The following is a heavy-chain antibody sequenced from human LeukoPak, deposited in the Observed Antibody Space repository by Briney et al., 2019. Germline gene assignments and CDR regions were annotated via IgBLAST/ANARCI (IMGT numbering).Heavy chain of an antibody. D-gene: IGHD2-15*01. CDR1: RFIFRIYA. J-gene: IGHJ4*02. CDR3: AKAIRGDMADDY. CDR2: ISGSGGSA. V-gene: IGHV3-23*01. Sequence: PGGSLRLSCVVSRFIFRIYAMNWVRQAPGKGLEWVSVISGSGGSAYYVHSVKGRFTISRDNSKKKLCLQMNSLRAEDTAVYYCAKAIRGDMADDYWGQGTLVTVSS.